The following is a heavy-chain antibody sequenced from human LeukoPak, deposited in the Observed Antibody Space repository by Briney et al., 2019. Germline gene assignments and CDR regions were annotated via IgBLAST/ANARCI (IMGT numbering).Heavy chain of an antibody. CDR2: INPNSGVT. J-gene: IGHJ4*02. V-gene: IGHV1-2*02. CDR3: SREDY. Sequence: ASVKVSCKASGYTFTGYYLHWVRQAPGQGLEWVGWINPNSGVTNYAQKFQGRVSMTSDTSISTVYMELSRLRSDDTAVYYCSREDYWGQGTLVTVSS. CDR1: GYTFTGYY.